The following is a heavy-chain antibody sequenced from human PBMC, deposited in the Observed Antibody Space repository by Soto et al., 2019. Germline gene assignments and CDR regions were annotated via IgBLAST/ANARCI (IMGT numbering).Heavy chain of an antibody. V-gene: IGHV3-30-3*01. CDR3: ASGAAFYYDASRY. D-gene: IGHD3-22*01. CDR2: MSPNGDNQ. Sequence: QVELVESGGGVVQSGGSLRLSCAAPGFSFSIHALHWLRQAPGEGLEWVAVMSPNGDNQYYAGSVKGRFTISRDTSKSTLSLQMTILRPEDTAVYYCASGAAFYYDASRYWGQGTLVTVSS. J-gene: IGHJ4*02. CDR1: GFSFSIHA.